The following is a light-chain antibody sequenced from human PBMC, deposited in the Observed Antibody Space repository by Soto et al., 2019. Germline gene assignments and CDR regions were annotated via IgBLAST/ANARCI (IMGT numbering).Light chain of an antibody. V-gene: IGLV2-8*01. CDR3: ISHAGASNV. CDR1: SSDVGATDY. Sequence: QSALTQPPSASGSPGQSVAISCTGTSSDVGATDYVSWYQQHLGKAPKLLLYEVNKRPSGVPDRFSGSKSGNTASLTVSALQADDEADYYCISHAGASNVLGTGTKLTVL. CDR2: EVN. J-gene: IGLJ1*01.